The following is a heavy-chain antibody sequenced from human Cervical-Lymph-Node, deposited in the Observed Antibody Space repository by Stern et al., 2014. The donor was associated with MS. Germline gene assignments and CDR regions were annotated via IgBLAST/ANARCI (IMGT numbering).Heavy chain of an antibody. CDR3: TRVFGGFADY. J-gene: IGHJ4*02. Sequence: QVQLVESGPGLVKPSDTLSLICTVTGDSISSYFWGWIRQPPGKGLEWIGNVHYRGSTNYNPSLKSRVAISFDTSKTQFSLSLTSVTAADTAVYFCTRVFGGFADYWGQGTLVTVSS. CDR2: VHYRGST. CDR1: GDSISSYF. V-gene: IGHV4-59*07. D-gene: IGHD3-10*02.